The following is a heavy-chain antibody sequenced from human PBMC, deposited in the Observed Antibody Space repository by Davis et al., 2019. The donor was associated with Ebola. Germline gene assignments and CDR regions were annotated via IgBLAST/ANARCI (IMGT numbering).Heavy chain of an antibody. CDR1: GDSISTYY. V-gene: IGHV4-59*01. Sequence: MPSETLSLTCSVSGDSISTYYWSWVRQPPGKGLEWVGYIYYSGTTHYNPSLRGRVTISVDTSKKHFSLKLGSVTAADTAVYYCARGSQWLGPDYWGQGTLVTVSS. D-gene: IGHD6-19*01. CDR2: IYYSGTT. CDR3: ARGSQWLGPDY. J-gene: IGHJ4*02.